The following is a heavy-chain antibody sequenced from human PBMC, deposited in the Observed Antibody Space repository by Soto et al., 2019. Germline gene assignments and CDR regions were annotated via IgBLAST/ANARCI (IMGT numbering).Heavy chain of an antibody. CDR1: GDSVSSNSAI. V-gene: IGHV6-1*01. CDR3: STWHFDY. Sequence: PSQTLSLTCVISGDSVSSNSAIWNWIRQSPSRGLEWLGRTHYRSKWYNNYAESVKGRITINPDTSKNQFSLQLNSVTPEDTAVYYCSTWHFDYWGQGTLVTVSS. J-gene: IGHJ4*02. CDR2: THYRSKWYN.